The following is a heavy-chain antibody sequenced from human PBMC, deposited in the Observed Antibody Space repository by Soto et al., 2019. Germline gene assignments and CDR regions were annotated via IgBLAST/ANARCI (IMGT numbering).Heavy chain of an antibody. J-gene: IGHJ5*02. D-gene: IGHD1-7*01. Sequence: GGSLRLSCAASGFIFSSYAMSWVRQAPGKGLEWVSTINGGGGSTYYADSVKGRFTISRDNSKNTLYLQMNSLRAEDTAVYYCAKDPAESGTTFDPWGQGTLVTVS. CDR3: AKDPAESGTTFDP. V-gene: IGHV3-23*01. CDR2: INGGGGST. CDR1: GFIFSSYA.